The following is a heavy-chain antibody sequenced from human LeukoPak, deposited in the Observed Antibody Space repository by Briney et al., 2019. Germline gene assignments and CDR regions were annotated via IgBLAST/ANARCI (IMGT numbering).Heavy chain of an antibody. Sequence: ASVKVSCKASGGTFSSYAISWVRQAPGQGLEWMGGIIPIFGTANYAQKFQGRVTITTDESTSTAYMELSSLRSEDTAVYYCASMGGWPKGLDAFDIWGQGTMVTVSS. CDR2: IIPIFGTA. CDR1: GGTFSSYA. J-gene: IGHJ3*02. V-gene: IGHV1-69*05. D-gene: IGHD1-26*01. CDR3: ASMGGWPKGLDAFDI.